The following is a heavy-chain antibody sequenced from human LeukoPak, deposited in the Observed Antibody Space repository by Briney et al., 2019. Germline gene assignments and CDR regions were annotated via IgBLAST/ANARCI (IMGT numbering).Heavy chain of an antibody. CDR2: IYHSGST. D-gene: IGHD3-22*01. CDR3: ARVYQYYYDSSGYGTFDI. CDR1: GGSISSGGYS. Sequence: PSETLSLTCAVSGGSISSGGYSWSWIRQPPGKGLEWIGYIYHSGSTYYNPSLKSRVTISVDRSKNQFSLKLSSVTAADTAVYYCARVYQYYYDSSGYGTFDIWGQGTMVTVSS. V-gene: IGHV4-30-2*01. J-gene: IGHJ3*02.